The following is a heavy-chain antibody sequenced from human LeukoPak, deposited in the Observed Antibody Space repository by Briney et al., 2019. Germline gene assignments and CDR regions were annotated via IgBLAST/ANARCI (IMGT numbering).Heavy chain of an antibody. CDR3: ARRYGSGSYPPTNWFDP. D-gene: IGHD3-10*01. J-gene: IGHJ5*02. V-gene: IGHV1-2*02. CDR2: INPNSGGT. Sequence: ASVKVSCKASGYTFTGYYMHWVRQAPGQGLEWMGWINPNSGGTNYAQKFQGRVTITADESTSTAYMELSSLRSEDTAVYYCARRYGSGSYPPTNWFDPWGQGTLVTVSS. CDR1: GYTFTGYY.